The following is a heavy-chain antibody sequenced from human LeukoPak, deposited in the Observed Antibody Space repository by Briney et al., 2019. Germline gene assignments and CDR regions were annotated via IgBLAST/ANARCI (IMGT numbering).Heavy chain of an antibody. D-gene: IGHD2-2*01. CDR2: VYTSGST. J-gene: IGHJ6*03. CDR1: GGSISSYY. V-gene: IGHV4-4*07. CDR3: ARVTRSSSCRFLYFYDLDV. Sequence: SETLSLTCTVSGGSISSYYWSWIRQPAGKGLEWIGLVYTSGSTNYNPSLKSRVTMSLDTSKNQFSLRLSSVTGADTAVYYCARVTRSSSCRFLYFYDLDVWGEGTTVTVSS.